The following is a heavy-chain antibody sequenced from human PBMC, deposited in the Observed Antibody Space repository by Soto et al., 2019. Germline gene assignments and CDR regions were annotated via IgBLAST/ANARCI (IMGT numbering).Heavy chain of an antibody. CDR1: GFSLSTSGVG. CDR2: IYWDDDK. Sequence: QITLKESGPTLVKPTQTLTLTCPYSGFSLSTSGVGVGWIRQPPGKALEWLALIYWDDDKRYSPSLKSRLTFTKDTSKNRVVLTMTNMDPVDTATYYCAHRPSYCSGGSCYSGFAYWGQGTLVTVSS. CDR3: AHRPSYCSGGSCYSGFAY. J-gene: IGHJ4*02. V-gene: IGHV2-5*02. D-gene: IGHD2-15*01.